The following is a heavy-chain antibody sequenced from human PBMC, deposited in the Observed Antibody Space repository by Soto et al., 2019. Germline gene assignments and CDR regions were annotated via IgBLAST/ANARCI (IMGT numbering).Heavy chain of an antibody. D-gene: IGHD3-10*01. CDR3: ATDRSYGYYYGSGGYPYQNHRMDV. V-gene: IGHV1-24*01. Sequence: ASVKVSCKVSGYTLTELSMHWVRQAPGKGLEWMGGFDPEDGETIYAQKFQGRVTMTEDTSTDTAYMELSSLRSEDTAVYYCATDRSYGYYYGSGGYPYQNHRMDVRGQGTTVPGSS. J-gene: IGHJ6*02. CDR1: GYTLTELS. CDR2: FDPEDGET.